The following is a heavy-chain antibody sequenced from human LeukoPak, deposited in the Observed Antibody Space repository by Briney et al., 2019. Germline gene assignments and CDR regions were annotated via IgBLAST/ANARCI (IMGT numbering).Heavy chain of an antibody. J-gene: IGHJ4*02. CDR3: RCGLDY. CDR1: GIIFSNYW. CDR2: INRDGSGT. Sequence: GGSLRLSCAASGIIFSNYWMHWVRQAPGKGLVWVSRINRDGSGTSYADSVKGRFTISRDNAKNTLYLQMNSLRAEDTAVYYCRCGLDYWGQGTLVTVSS. D-gene: IGHD5-24*01. V-gene: IGHV3-74*01.